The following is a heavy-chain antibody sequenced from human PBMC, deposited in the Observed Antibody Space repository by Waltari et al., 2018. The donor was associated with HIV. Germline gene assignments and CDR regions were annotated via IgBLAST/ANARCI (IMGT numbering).Heavy chain of an antibody. D-gene: IGHD3-22*01. V-gene: IGHV4-31*03. CDR2: IYYSGST. J-gene: IGHJ4*02. CDR1: GGSISSGGYY. Sequence: QVQLQESGPGLVKPSQTLSLTCTVSGGSISSGGYYWSWIRQHPGKGLEWIGYIYYSGSTYYNPSLKSRVTISVDTSKNQFSLTLTSVTAADTAVYFCSRRSSSYDSSRPFSDNWGQGTQVTVSS. CDR3: SRRSSSYDSSRPFSDN.